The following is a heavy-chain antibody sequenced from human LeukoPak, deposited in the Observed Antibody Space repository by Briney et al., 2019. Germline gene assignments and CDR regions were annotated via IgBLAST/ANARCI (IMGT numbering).Heavy chain of an antibody. D-gene: IGHD3-22*01. Sequence: SVKVSFKTSGGTFSSYAISWVRQAPGQGLEWMGRIIPILGIANYAQKFQGRVTITADKSTSTAYMELSSLRSEDTAVYYCARDLWGSVYDSSGYLPFYWGQGTLGTVSS. CDR3: ARDLWGSVYDSSGYLPFY. V-gene: IGHV1-69*04. CDR1: GGTFSSYA. J-gene: IGHJ4*02. CDR2: IIPILGIA.